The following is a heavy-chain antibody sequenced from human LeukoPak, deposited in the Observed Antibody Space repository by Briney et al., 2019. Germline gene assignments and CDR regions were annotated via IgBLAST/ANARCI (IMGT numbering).Heavy chain of an antibody. J-gene: IGHJ4*02. CDR3: ARAHYSGSFGY. CDR1: GFTFSSYW. CDR2: INRNGGST. D-gene: IGHD1-26*01. Sequence: GGSLRLSCAASGFTFSSYWMSWVRQAPGKGLEWVSGINRNGGSTGYADSVKGRFTISRDNAKNSLYLQMNSLRAEDTALYYCARAHYSGSFGYWGQGTLVTVSS. V-gene: IGHV3-20*04.